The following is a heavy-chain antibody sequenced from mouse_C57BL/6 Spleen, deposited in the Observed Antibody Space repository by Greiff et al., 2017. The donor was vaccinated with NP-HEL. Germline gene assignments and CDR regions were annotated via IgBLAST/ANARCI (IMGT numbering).Heavy chain of an antibody. V-gene: IGHV1-64*01. D-gene: IGHD1-1*01. Sequence: QVQLQQPGAELVKPGASVKLSCKASGYTFTSYWMHWVKQRPGQGLEWIGMIHPNSGSTNYNEKFKSKATLTVDKSSSTAYMQLSSLTSEDSAVYYCARITTVVAKDYAMDYWGQGTSVTVSS. CDR3: ARITTVVAKDYAMDY. CDR1: GYTFTSYW. CDR2: IHPNSGST. J-gene: IGHJ4*01.